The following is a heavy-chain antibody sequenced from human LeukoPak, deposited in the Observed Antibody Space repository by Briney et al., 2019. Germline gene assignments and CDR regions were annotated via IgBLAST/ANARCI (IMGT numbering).Heavy chain of an antibody. J-gene: IGHJ4*02. CDR3: AREGGSGSYIY. CDR2: IIPIFGTA. V-gene: IGHV1-69*05. CDR1: GGTFSSYA. Sequence: ASVKVSCKASGGTFSSYAISWVRQAPGQGLEWMGGIIPIFGTANYAQKFQGRVTMPRDTSISTAYMELSRLRSDDTAVYYCAREGGSGSYIYWGQGTLVTVSS. D-gene: IGHD3-10*01.